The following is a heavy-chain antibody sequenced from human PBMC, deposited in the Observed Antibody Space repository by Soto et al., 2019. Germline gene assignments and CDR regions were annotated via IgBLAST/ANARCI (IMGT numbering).Heavy chain of an antibody. J-gene: IGHJ6*02. V-gene: IGHV3-30*18. CDR2: ISYDGSNK. D-gene: IGHD3-22*01. CDR1: GFTFSSYG. Sequence: PGRALSLSCAASGFTFSSYGMHWVRQSPGKGLEWVAVISYDGSNKYYADSVKGRFTISRDNSKNTLYLQMNSLRAEDTAVYYCAKGIMDGKGSSGYYDYYYGMDVWGQGTTVTVSS. CDR3: AKGIMDGKGSSGYYDYYYGMDV.